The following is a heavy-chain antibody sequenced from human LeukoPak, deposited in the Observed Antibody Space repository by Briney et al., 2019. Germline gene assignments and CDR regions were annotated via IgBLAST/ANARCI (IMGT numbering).Heavy chain of an antibody. CDR1: GFIFSGYY. CDR2: IYSGGST. D-gene: IGHD2-2*01. V-gene: IGHV3-53*01. Sequence: GGSLRLSCATSGFIFSGYYMTWVRQALGKGLECVSVIYSGGSTYYADSVKGRFTVSRDNSKNTLYLQMNSLRAEDTAMYYCARGLGYCTSTTCLLPFDYWGQGTLVTVSS. CDR3: ARGLGYCTSTTCLLPFDY. J-gene: IGHJ4*02.